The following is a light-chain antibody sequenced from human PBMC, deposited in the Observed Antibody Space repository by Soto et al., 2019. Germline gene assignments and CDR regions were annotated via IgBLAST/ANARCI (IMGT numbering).Light chain of an antibody. CDR3: QQSYSTLLIT. CDR1: QAINTY. CDR2: GTS. Sequence: DIQMTQSPSFLSASVGDRVTISCRASQAINTYLNWYQQKPGKAPKLLIYGTSDLQNGVPSRFSGGGSGTDSTLTISSLQPADFATYYCQQSYSTLLITFGQGTRLEV. J-gene: IGKJ5*01. V-gene: IGKV1-39*01.